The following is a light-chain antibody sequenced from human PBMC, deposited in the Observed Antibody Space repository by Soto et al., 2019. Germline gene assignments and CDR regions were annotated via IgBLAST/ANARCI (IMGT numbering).Light chain of an antibody. CDR3: SSYTTTSTLV. V-gene: IGLV2-14*01. J-gene: IGLJ3*02. CDR1: NRDVGSYNL. Sequence: QSALTQPASVSGSPGQSITIACTGTNRDVGSYNLVSWYQQRPGEAPKLIISEVRNRPSRISYRFTGSKSGNTASLTISGLQAEDEADYYCSSYTTTSTLVFGGGTQLTVL. CDR2: EVR.